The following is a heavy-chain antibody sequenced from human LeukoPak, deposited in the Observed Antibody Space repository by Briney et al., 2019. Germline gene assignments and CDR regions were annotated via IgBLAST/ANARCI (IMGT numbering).Heavy chain of an antibody. CDR2: IIPILGIA. V-gene: IGHV1-69*04. CDR1: GGTFSSYA. Sequence: ASVKVSCKASGGTFSSYAISWVRQAPGQGLEWMGRIIPILGIANYAQKFQGRVTITADKSTSTAYMELSSLRSEDTAVYYCAGDTAMDTPFFDYWGQGTLVTVSS. J-gene: IGHJ4*02. CDR3: AGDTAMDTPFFDY. D-gene: IGHD5-18*01.